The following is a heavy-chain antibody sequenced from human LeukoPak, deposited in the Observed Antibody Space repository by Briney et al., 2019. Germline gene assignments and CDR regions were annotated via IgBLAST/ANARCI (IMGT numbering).Heavy chain of an antibody. D-gene: IGHD6-19*01. CDR1: GGSISSSSYY. Sequence: SETLSLTCTVSGGSISSSSYYWGWIRQPPGRGLEWIGNIYYTGSTYYNPSLKSRVTISVDTSKNQFSLKLSSVTAADTAVYYCVRHEGTGWSYYWGQGTLVTVSS. J-gene: IGHJ4*02. CDR3: VRHEGTGWSYY. CDR2: IYYTGST. V-gene: IGHV4-39*01.